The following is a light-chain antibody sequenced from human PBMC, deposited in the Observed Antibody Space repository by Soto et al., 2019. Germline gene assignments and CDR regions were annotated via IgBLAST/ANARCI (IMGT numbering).Light chain of an antibody. V-gene: IGKV3-20*01. Sequence: EIVLTQYPGTLSLSPGERATLSFMSSQSVSSSYLAWYQQKPGQAPGLLIYGASSRATGIPDRFSGSGSGTDFTLTISRLEPEDFAVYYCQQYGSSPLITFGQGTRLEIK. CDR1: QSVSSSY. CDR3: QQYGSSPLIT. CDR2: GAS. J-gene: IGKJ5*01.